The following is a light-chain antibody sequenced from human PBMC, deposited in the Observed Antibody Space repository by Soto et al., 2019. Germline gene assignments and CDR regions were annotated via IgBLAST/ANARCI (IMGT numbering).Light chain of an antibody. CDR3: QQYNNWPPIT. Sequence: GDRVTITCRASQSISSWLAWYQQKPGKPPKLLIYDASSLERGVPSRFSGSGSGTEFTLTISSLQSEDFAVYFCQQYNNWPPITFGQGTRLE. CDR2: DAS. J-gene: IGKJ5*01. CDR1: QSISSW. V-gene: IGKV1-5*01.